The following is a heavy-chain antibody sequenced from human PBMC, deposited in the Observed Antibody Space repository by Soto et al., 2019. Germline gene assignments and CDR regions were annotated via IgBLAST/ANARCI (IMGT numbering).Heavy chain of an antibody. V-gene: IGHV4-4*01. CDR3: ATWRYYYGEV. CDR2: IYHSGST. J-gene: IGHJ6*02. D-gene: IGHD3-10*01. Sequence: SETLSLTXVVSGGSISSSNWWSWVRQPPGKGLEWIGEIYHSGSTNYNPSLKNRVTISVDKSKNQFSLKLSSVTAADTAVYCCATWRYYYGEVWGQGTTVTVSS. CDR1: GGSISSSNW.